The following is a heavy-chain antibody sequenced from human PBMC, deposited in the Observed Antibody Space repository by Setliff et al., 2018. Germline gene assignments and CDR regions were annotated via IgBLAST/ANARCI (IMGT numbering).Heavy chain of an antibody. V-gene: IGHV4-34*01. D-gene: IGHD3-22*01. CDR3: ARGADYHDTSGYSH. CDR1: GGSFSGHH. Sequence: SETLSLTCAVYGGSFSGHHWCWIRQPPWKGLEWIGEINHSGSANYNPSLKSRVTISVDTSKNQFSLKVNSVTAADTAVYYCARGADYHDTSGYSHWGQGTLVTVSS. J-gene: IGHJ4*02. CDR2: INHSGSA.